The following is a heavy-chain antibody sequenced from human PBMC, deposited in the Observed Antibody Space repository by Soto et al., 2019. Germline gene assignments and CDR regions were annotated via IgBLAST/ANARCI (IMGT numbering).Heavy chain of an antibody. D-gene: IGHD2-2*02. CDR2: IRSRANNFAT. Sequence: GGSLRLSCAASGFIFSGSAIHWVRQASGKWLEWVGRIRSRANNFATSSAASVKGRFTFSRDDSKNTAYLQMNTLKPEDTAVYYCARGQGAAIGDYYYHGMDVXGQGTKVTVS. V-gene: IGHV3-73*01. CDR1: GFIFSGSA. J-gene: IGHJ6*02. CDR3: ARGQGAAIGDYYYHGMDV.